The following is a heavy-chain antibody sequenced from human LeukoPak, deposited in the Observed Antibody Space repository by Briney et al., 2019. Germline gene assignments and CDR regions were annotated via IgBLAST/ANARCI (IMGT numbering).Heavy chain of an antibody. D-gene: IGHD2-15*01. CDR3: ARGYCSGGTCYRTFFDY. CDR1: GGSISSYY. J-gene: IGHJ4*02. V-gene: IGHV4-59*01. Sequence: SETLSLTCTVSGGSISSYYWRWIRQPPGKGLEWIGYVSYSGSTNYNSTLKSRATISVDTSKNQFSLKLSSVTAADTAVYYCARGYCSGGTCYRTFFDYWGQGTLVTVSS. CDR2: VSYSGST.